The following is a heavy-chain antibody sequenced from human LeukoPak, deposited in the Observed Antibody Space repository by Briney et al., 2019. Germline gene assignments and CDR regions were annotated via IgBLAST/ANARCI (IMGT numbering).Heavy chain of an antibody. J-gene: IGHJ4*02. Sequence: ASVKVSCKASGYTFTSYDINWVRQATGQGLEWMGWMNPNSGNTGYAQKFQGRVTMTRNTSISTAYMELSSLRSEDPAVYYCARGEAPLGSSSWGAWGQGTLVTVSS. CDR3: ARGEAPLGSSSWGA. CDR2: MNPNSGNT. D-gene: IGHD6-13*01. V-gene: IGHV1-8*01. CDR1: GYTFTSYD.